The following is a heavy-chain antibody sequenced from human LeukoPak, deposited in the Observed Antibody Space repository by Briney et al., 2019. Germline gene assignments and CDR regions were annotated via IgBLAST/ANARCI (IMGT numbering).Heavy chain of an antibody. Sequence: PGGSLRLSCAASGFTFSNYAMSWVRQAPGKGLEWVSSISSSSSYIYYADSVKGRFTISRDNAKNSLYLQMNSLRAEDTAVYYCARHGDYYYGMDVWGQGTTVTVSS. CDR1: GFTFSNYA. V-gene: IGHV3-21*01. J-gene: IGHJ6*02. CDR2: ISSSSSYI. D-gene: IGHD3-10*01. CDR3: ARHGDYYYGMDV.